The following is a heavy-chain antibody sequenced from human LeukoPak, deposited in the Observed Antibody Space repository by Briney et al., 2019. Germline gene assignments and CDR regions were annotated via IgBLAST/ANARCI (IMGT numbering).Heavy chain of an antibody. CDR1: GYTFTSYG. Sequence: ASVKVSCKASGYTFTSYGISWVRQAPGQGLEWMGWISAYNGNTNYAQKPQGRVTMTTDTSTSTAYMELRSLRSDDTAVYYCARAVDSNYEGGYYYYYYYMDVWGKGTTVTVSS. J-gene: IGHJ6*03. CDR2: ISAYNGNT. CDR3: ARAVDSNYEGGYYYYYYYMDV. D-gene: IGHD4-11*01. V-gene: IGHV1-18*01.